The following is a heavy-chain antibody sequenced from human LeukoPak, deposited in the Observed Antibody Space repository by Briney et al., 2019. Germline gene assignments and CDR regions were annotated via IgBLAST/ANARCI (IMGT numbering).Heavy chain of an antibody. CDR2: VNPSGCST. CDR1: GYTFTSYY. J-gene: IGHJ4*02. CDR3: ARAYYYDSSDDAYYFDY. V-gene: IGHV1-46*01. D-gene: IGHD3-22*01. Sequence: ASVKVSCKASGYTFTSYYMHWVRQAPGQGLEWMGIVNPSGCSTSYAQKFQGRVTMTRDTSTSTVYMELSSLRSEDTAVYYCARAYYYDSSDDAYYFDYWGQGTLVTVSS.